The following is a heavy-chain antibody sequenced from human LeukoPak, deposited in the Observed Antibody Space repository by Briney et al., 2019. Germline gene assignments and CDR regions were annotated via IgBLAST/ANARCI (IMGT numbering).Heavy chain of an antibody. V-gene: IGHV4-39*01. Sequence: SSGTLSLTCTVSGASIITTNYYWGWIRQPPGKGLEWIGSISYSGNAYYNPSLRSRLSISMDASKNQFSLKVRSVTAADTAVYYCARNLGQTWGTVTTDLWYFDHWGQGTLVPVSS. J-gene: IGHJ4*02. CDR2: ISYSGNA. CDR3: ARNLGQTWGTVTTDLWYFDH. CDR1: GASIITTNYY. D-gene: IGHD4-11*01.